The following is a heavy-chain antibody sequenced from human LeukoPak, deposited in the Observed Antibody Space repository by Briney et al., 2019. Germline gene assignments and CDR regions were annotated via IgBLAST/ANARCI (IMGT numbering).Heavy chain of an antibody. V-gene: IGHV3-33*01. J-gene: IGHJ4*02. CDR3: ARGFAAPAAMYFDY. Sequence: GGSLRLSCAASGFTFSSYGMHWVRQAPGKGLEWVAVIWYDGSNKYYADPVKGRFTISRDNSKNTLYLQMNSLRAEDTAVYYCARGFAAPAAMYFDYWGQGTLVTVSS. CDR2: IWYDGSNK. CDR1: GFTFSSYG. D-gene: IGHD2-2*01.